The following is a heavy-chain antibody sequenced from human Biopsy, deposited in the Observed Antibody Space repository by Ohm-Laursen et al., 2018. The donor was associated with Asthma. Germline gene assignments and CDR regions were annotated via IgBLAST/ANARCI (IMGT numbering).Heavy chain of an antibody. D-gene: IGHD2-2*01. V-gene: IGHV4-34*01. J-gene: IGHJ5*02. CDR2: INHSGST. CDR3: ARAGQCSSTSCYNPGRFDP. Sequence: SETLSLTCAVYGGSFSGYYWSWIRQPPGKGLEWIGEINHSGSTNYNPSLKSRVTISVDTSKNQFSLKLSSVTAADTAVYYCARAGQCSSTSCYNPGRFDPWGQGTLVTVSS. CDR1: GGSFSGYY.